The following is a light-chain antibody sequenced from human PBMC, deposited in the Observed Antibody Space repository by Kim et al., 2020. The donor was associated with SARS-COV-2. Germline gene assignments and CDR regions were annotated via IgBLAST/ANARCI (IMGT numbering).Light chain of an antibody. CDR3: MQGTHWPPLYT. CDR1: QSLVYRDGNTY. CDR2: KVS. V-gene: IGKV2-30*01. J-gene: IGKJ2*01. Sequence: ASISCMSSQSLVYRDGNTYLSWFQQRPGQSPRRLIYKVSNRDSGVPDRFSGSGSGTDFTLKISRVEAEDVGVYYCMQGTHWPPLYTFGQGTKLEI.